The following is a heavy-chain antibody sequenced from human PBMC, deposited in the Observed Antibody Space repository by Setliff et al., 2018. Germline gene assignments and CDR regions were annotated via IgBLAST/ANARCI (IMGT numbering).Heavy chain of an antibody. V-gene: IGHV4-61*02. CDR3: ARGGRISYRPSSSWYILDY. CDR2: IYTSGST. Sequence: SETLSLTCTVSGGSISRGSYDWSWIRQPAGKGLEWIGRIYTSGSTNYNPSLKSRVTISVDTSKNQFSLKLSSVTAADTAVYYCARGGRISYRPSSSWYILDYWGQGTLVTVSS. D-gene: IGHD6-13*01. J-gene: IGHJ4*02. CDR1: GGSISRGSYD.